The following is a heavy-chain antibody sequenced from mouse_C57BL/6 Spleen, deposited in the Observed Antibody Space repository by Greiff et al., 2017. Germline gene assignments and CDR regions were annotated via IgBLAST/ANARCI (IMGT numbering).Heavy chain of an antibody. D-gene: IGHD2-5*01. J-gene: IGHJ2*01. CDR2: IYPSDSET. Sequence: VQLQQPGAELVRPGSSVKLSCKASGYTFTSYWMDWVKQRPGQGLEWIGNIYPSDSETHYNQKFKDKATLTVDKSSSTAYMQLSSLTSEDSAVXYCARRYYSKGGFAYWGQGTTLTVSS. CDR1: GYTFTSYW. CDR3: ARRYYSKGGFAY. V-gene: IGHV1-61*01.